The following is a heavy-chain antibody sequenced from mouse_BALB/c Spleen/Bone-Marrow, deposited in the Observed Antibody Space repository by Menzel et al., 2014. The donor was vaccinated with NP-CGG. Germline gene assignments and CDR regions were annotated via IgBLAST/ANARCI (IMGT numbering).Heavy chain of an antibody. J-gene: IGHJ1*01. CDR1: GFTFSDYG. CDR3: ARDRGRYRYFDV. V-gene: IGHV5-15*02. D-gene: IGHD3-1*01. CDR2: ISNLAYII. Sequence: EVMLVESGGGLVQPGGSRKLSCAASGFTFSDYGMAWVRQAPGKGPEWVAFISNLAYIIYYADTVTGRFTISRENAKNTLYLEMSSLRSEDTAMYYCARDRGRYRYFDVWGAGTTVTVSS.